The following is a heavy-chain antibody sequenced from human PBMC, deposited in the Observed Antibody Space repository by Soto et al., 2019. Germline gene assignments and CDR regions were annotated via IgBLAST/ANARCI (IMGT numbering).Heavy chain of an antibody. CDR2: ISSSSSTI. D-gene: IGHD3-16*02. J-gene: IGHJ3*02. CDR1: GFTFSSYS. CDR3: ARDVWGSYRPDAFDI. Sequence: PGGSLRLSCAASGFTFSSYSMNWVRQAPGKGLEWVSYISSSSSTIYYADSVKGRFTISRDNAKNSLYLQMNSLRDEDTAVYYYARDVWGSYRPDAFDIWGQGTMVTVSS. V-gene: IGHV3-48*02.